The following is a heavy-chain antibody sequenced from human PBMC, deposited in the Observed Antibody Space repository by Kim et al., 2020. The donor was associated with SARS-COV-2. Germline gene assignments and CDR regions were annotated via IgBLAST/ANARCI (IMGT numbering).Heavy chain of an antibody. J-gene: IGHJ4*02. V-gene: IGHV3-11*01. CDR3: ARGYRSPTF. CDR2: ISGGGSGKTK. Sequence: LSLTCATSGFTFSDHHMSWIRQAPGKGPEWVSYISGGGSGKTKYYADSVKGRFTISRDNAKNSVFLQMNSLSADDTAVYFCARGYRSPTFWGQGTLVIVSS. D-gene: IGHD5-18*01. CDR1: GFTFSDHH.